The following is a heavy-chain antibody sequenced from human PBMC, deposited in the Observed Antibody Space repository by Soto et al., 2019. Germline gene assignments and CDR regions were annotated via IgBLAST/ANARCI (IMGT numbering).Heavy chain of an antibody. J-gene: IGHJ6*02. Sequence: QVQLVQSGAEVKKPGSSVKVSCKASGGTFSSYAISWVRQAPGQGLEWMGGIIPIFGTANYAQKFQGRVKITADESTSTAYMELSSLRSEDTAVYYCARENCGGDCYSSYYYYGMDVWGQGTTVTVSS. D-gene: IGHD2-21*02. CDR1: GGTFSSYA. CDR2: IIPIFGTA. CDR3: ARENCGGDCYSSYYYYGMDV. V-gene: IGHV1-69*12.